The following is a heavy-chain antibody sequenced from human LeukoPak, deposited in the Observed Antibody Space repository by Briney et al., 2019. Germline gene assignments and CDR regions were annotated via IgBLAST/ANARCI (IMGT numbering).Heavy chain of an antibody. CDR1: GGSMSTYY. CDR3: AREGAYSDRGAEY. J-gene: IGHJ4*02. D-gene: IGHD1-26*01. V-gene: IGHV4-59*01. Sequence: SETLSLTCTVSGGSMSTYYWSWIRQPPGKGLEWIGYIYYSGNTKYNPSLTTRLSMSVDTSKNQFSLKLSSVTAADTAVYYCAREGAYSDRGAEYWGQGTLVTVSS. CDR2: IYYSGNT.